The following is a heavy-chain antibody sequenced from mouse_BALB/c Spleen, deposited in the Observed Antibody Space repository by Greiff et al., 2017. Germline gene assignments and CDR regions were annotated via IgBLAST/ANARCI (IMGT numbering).Heavy chain of an antibody. V-gene: IGHV5-12-2*01. Sequence: DVMLVESGGGLVQPGGSLKLSCAASGFTFSSYTMSWVRQTPEKRLEWVAYISNGGGSTYYPDTVKGRFTISRDNAKNTLYLQMSSLRSEDTAMYYCAKNRYDGAWFAYWGQGTLVTVSA. D-gene: IGHD2-14*01. CDR3: AKNRYDGAWFAY. CDR2: ISNGGGST. CDR1: GFTFSSYT. J-gene: IGHJ3*01.